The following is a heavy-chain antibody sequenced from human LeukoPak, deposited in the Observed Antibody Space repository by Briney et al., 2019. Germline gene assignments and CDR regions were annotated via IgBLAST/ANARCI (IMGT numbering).Heavy chain of an antibody. CDR3: ARGGYSSSWYLFY. Sequence: SETLSLTCAVYGGSFSGYYWSWIRQPPGKGLEWIGEVNHSGSTNYNPSLKSRVTISVDTSKNQFSLKLSSVTAADTAVYHCARGGYSSSWYLFYWGQGTLVTVSS. J-gene: IGHJ4*02. CDR2: VNHSGST. V-gene: IGHV4-34*01. CDR1: GGSFSGYY. D-gene: IGHD6-13*01.